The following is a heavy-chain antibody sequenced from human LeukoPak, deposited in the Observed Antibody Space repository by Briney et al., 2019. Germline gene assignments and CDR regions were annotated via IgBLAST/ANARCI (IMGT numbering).Heavy chain of an antibody. Sequence: PGGSLRLSCAASGFTFSTYSMNWVRQAPGKGLEWISDINYSGSNIYYADSVKGRFTVSRDNAKNSLYLQMKSLRAEDTAVYYCAGRTGSGWYELYYGMDVWGQGTTVTVSS. CDR3: AGRTGSGWYELYYGMDV. CDR2: INYSGSNI. D-gene: IGHD6-19*01. J-gene: IGHJ6*02. V-gene: IGHV3-48*04. CDR1: GFTFSTYS.